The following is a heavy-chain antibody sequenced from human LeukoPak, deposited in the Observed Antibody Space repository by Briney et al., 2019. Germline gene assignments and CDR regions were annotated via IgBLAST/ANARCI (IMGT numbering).Heavy chain of an antibody. Sequence: GSLRLSCAASGFTFSSHSMNWVRQAPGKGLEWASSISSSSSYIYYADSVKGRFTISRDNAKNSLYLQMNSLRAEDTAVYYCASDYGSGSYGYWGQGTLVTVSS. D-gene: IGHD3-10*01. CDR2: ISSSSSYI. CDR1: GFTFSSHS. V-gene: IGHV3-21*01. J-gene: IGHJ4*02. CDR3: ASDYGSGSYGY.